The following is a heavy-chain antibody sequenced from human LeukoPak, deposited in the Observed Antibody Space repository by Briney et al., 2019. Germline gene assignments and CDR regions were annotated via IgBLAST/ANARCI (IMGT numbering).Heavy chain of an antibody. CDR1: GGSISSSSYS. CDR3: ARLRSLLWFGELND. CDR2: IYYSGST. V-gene: IGHV4-39*01. J-gene: IGHJ4*02. Sequence: SETLSLTCTVSGGSISSSSYSWGWIRQPPGKGLEWIGSIYYSGSTYYNPSLKSRVTISVDTSKNQFSLKLSSVTAADTAVYYCARLRSLLWFGELNDWGQGTLVTVSS. D-gene: IGHD3-10*01.